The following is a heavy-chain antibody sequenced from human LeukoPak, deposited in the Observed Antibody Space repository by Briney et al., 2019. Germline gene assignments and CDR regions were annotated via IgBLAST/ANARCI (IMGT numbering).Heavy chain of an antibody. Sequence: SGPTLVNPTQTLTLTCTFSGFSLSTSGMCVSWIRQPPGKALEWLARIDWDDDKYYSTSLKTRLTISKDTSKNQVVLTMTNMDPVDTATYYCARNVQQLEEGAFDIWGQGTMVTVSS. CDR2: IDWDDDK. V-gene: IGHV2-70*11. D-gene: IGHD6-13*01. CDR3: ARNVQQLEEGAFDI. J-gene: IGHJ3*02. CDR1: GFSLSTSGMC.